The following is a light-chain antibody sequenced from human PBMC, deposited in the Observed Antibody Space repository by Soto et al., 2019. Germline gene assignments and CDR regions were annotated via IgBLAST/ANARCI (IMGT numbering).Light chain of an antibody. J-gene: IGKJ5*01. CDR1: QTISNY. CDR3: QQLNSFPIT. V-gene: IGKV1-9*01. CDR2: AAS. Sequence: DIQMNRSPSSLSASVGDIVTITCRASQTISNYLNWYQQKPGRAPKLLIYAASTLQSGVPSRFSGSGSGTEFTLTITSLQPEDFATYYCQQLNSFPITFGQGTRLEIK.